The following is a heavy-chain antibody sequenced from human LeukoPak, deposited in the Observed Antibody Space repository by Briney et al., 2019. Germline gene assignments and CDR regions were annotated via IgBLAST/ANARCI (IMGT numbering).Heavy chain of an antibody. Sequence: GGSLRLSCAASGFTVSSNYMSWVRQAAGKGLEWVSGIYSGGSTYYADSVKGRFTISRDNSKNTLYLQMNSLRAEDTAVYYCARDLSLARSYAYYYCGMDVWGQGTTVTVSS. J-gene: IGHJ6*02. CDR1: GFTVSSNY. D-gene: IGHD1-26*01. CDR2: IYSGGST. V-gene: IGHV3-66*01. CDR3: ARDLSLARSYAYYYCGMDV.